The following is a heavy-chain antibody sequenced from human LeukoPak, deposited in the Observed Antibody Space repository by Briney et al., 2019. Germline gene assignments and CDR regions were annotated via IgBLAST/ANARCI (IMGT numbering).Heavy chain of an antibody. D-gene: IGHD6-6*01. V-gene: IGHV4-34*01. CDR3: ARQSSSSSTFYYYYYYMDV. CDR1: GGSFSGYY. J-gene: IGHJ6*03. Sequence: TSQTLSLTCALYGGSFSGYYWSWIRQPPGKGLEWIGEINHSGSTNNNPSLKSRVIISVDTSKNQFSLRLSSVTAADTAVYYCARQSSSSSTFYYYYYYMDVWGKGTTVTVSS. CDR2: INHSGST.